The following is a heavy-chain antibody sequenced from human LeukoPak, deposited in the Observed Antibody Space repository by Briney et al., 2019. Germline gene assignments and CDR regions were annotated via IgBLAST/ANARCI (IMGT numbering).Heavy chain of an antibody. Sequence: PGGSLRLSCAASGFTFSSYAMSWVRQAPGKGLEWVSAISGSGGSTYYADSVKGRFTISRDNSKNTLYLQMNSLRAEDTAVYYCAKSYDYGDYVPHAFDIWGQETMVTVSS. CDR1: GFTFSSYA. V-gene: IGHV3-23*01. CDR3: AKSYDYGDYVPHAFDI. D-gene: IGHD4-17*01. CDR2: ISGSGGST. J-gene: IGHJ3*02.